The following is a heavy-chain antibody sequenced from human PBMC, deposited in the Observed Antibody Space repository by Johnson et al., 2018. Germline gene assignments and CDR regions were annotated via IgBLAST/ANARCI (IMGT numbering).Heavy chain of an antibody. Sequence: QVQLVQSGAEVKEPGSSVKVSCKASGGTFSSYAISWVRQAPGQGLEWMGWMNPNSGNTGYAQKFQGRGTMTRNTSISTAYMELSSLRSEDTAVYNCARANYRDVGGYWYYYYYMDVWGKGTTVTVSS. J-gene: IGHJ6*03. D-gene: IGHD2-15*01. V-gene: IGHV1-8*02. CDR1: GGTFSSYA. CDR3: ARANYRDVGGYWYYYYYMDV. CDR2: MNPNSGNT.